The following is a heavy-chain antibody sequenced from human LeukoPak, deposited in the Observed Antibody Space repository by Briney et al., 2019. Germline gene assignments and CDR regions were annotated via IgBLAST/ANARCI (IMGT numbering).Heavy chain of an antibody. D-gene: IGHD5-24*01. J-gene: IGHJ6*03. V-gene: IGHV4-4*09. CDR1: GGSISSYY. CDR3: ARLFRGGYNYALHYYYYYYMDV. Sequence: SETLSLTCTVSGGSISSYYWSWIRQPPRKGLEWIGYIYTSGSTNYNPSLKSRVTISVDTSKNQFSLKLSSVTAADTAVYYCARLFRGGYNYALHYYYYYYMDVWGKGTTVTVSS. CDR2: IYTSGST.